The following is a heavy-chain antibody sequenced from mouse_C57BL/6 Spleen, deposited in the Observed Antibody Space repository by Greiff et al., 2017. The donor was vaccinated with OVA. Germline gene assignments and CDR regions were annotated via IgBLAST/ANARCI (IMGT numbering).Heavy chain of an antibody. J-gene: IGHJ2*01. V-gene: IGHV1-15*01. D-gene: IGHD1-1*01. CDR1: GYTFTDYE. Sequence: QVQLQQSGAELVRPGASVTLSCKASGYTFTDYEMHWVKQTPVHGLAWIGAIDPETGGTAYNQKFKGKAILTADKSSSTAYMELRSLTSEDSAVYYCTRRFITTVVADFDYWGQGTTLTVSS. CDR2: IDPETGGT. CDR3: TRRFITTVVADFDY.